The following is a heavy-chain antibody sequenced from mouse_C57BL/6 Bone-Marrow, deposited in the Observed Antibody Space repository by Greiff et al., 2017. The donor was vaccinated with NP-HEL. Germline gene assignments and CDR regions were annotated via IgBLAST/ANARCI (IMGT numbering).Heavy chain of an antibody. CDR2: IDPSDSYT. J-gene: IGHJ3*01. D-gene: IGHD2-3*01. V-gene: IGHV1-50*01. CDR1: GYTFTSYW. Sequence: VQLQQSGAELVKPGASVKLSCKASGYTFTSYWMQWVKQRPGQGLEWIGEIDPSDSYTNYNQKFKGKATLTVDTSSSTAYMQLSSLTSEDSAVYYCARDGYYVAYWGQGTLVTVSA. CDR3: ARDGYYVAY.